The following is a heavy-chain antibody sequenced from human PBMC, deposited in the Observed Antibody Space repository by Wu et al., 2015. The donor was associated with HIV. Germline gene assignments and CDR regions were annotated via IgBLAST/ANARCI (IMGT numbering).Heavy chain of an antibody. CDR1: GGSISSYY. CDR3: ARQAGSYYNGGDYFDY. CDR2: IYYSGST. Sequence: QVQLQESGPGLVKPSETLSLTCTVSGGSISSYYWSWIRQPPGKGLEWIGYIYYSGSTNYNPSLKSRVTISVDTSKNQFSLKLSSVTAADTAVYYCARQAGSYYNGGDYFDYWGQGTLVTVSS. D-gene: IGHD3-10*01. J-gene: IGHJ4*02. V-gene: IGHV4-59*01.